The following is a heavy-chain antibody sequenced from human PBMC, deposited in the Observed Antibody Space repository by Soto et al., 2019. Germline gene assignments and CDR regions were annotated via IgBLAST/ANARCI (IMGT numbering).Heavy chain of an antibody. CDR3: VRSGTSSGRFSDY. V-gene: IGHV5-51*01. CDR2: IYPSDSDI. Sequence: GESLKISCKGSGYTFTSYWIGWVRQMPGEGLEWMGVIYPSDSDIRYSPSFQGKVTISADKSITTAYLQWSSLKAADTAMYYCVRSGTSSGRFSDYWGQGTLVTVSS. J-gene: IGHJ4*02. CDR1: GYTFTSYW. D-gene: IGHD2-15*01.